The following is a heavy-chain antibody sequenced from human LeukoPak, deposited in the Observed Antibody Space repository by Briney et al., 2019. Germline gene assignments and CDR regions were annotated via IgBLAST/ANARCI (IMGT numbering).Heavy chain of an antibody. Sequence: SKTLSLTCAVSGGSISIAGYSWSWIRQPPGKGLEWIGYVYHSGSTYYNPSLKSRVTISVDRSKNPFSLKLSYVTAADTAVYYCARGPMVRGVIILTWFDTWGQGTLVTVS. D-gene: IGHD3-10*01. CDR3: ARGPMVRGVIILTWFDT. V-gene: IGHV4-30-2*01. CDR2: VYHSGST. J-gene: IGHJ5*02. CDR1: GGSISIAGYS.